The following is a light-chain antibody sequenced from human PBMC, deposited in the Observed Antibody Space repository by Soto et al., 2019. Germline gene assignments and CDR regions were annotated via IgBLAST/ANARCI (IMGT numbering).Light chain of an antibody. Sequence: EMVLTQSPGTLSLSPGERATLSCRASQSIYINSLAWYQHKRGQAPRRLIYAATVRATAVPDRFNGSGSGTYVAHTISRLEPEDSAMYYCQQYGDSPFAFGPGTKLDVK. CDR1: QSIYINS. CDR3: QQYGDSPFA. J-gene: IGKJ3*01. V-gene: IGKV3-20*01. CDR2: AAT.